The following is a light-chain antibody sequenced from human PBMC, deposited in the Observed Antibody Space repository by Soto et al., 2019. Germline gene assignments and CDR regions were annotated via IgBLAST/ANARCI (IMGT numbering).Light chain of an antibody. J-gene: IGLJ2*01. V-gene: IGLV2-23*01. CDR1: SSDVGSYNL. CDR3: CSYAGSSTHVV. CDR2: EGS. Sequence: QSVLTQPASVSGSPGQSITISCTGTSSDVGSYNLVSLYQQHPGKAPKLMIYEGSKRPSGVSNRFSGSKSGNTASLTISGLQAEDEADYYCCSYAGSSTHVVFGGGTKLTVL.